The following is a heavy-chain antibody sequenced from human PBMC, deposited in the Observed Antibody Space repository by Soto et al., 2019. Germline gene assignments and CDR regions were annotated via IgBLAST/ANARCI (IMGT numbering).Heavy chain of an antibody. CDR1: GGSISSSNW. CDR2: INHSGST. J-gene: IGHJ5*02. CDR3: ARDHYDFWSGYYYP. Sequence: SETLSLTCAVSGGSISSSNWWSWVRQPPGKGLEWIGEINHSGSTNYNPSLKSRVTISVDTSKNQFSLKLSSVTAADTAVYYCARDHYDFWSGYYYPWGQGTLVTVSS. D-gene: IGHD3-3*01. V-gene: IGHV4-4*02.